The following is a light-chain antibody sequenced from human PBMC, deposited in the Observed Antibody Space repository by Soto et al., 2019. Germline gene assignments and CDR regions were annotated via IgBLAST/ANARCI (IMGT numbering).Light chain of an antibody. V-gene: IGLV2-14*03. CDR1: SSDVGGYNY. CDR2: DVS. CDR3: SSYTTSNTRQIV. J-gene: IGLJ1*01. Sequence: QSALTQPASVSGSPGQSITISCTGTSSDVGGYNYVSWYQHHPGKAPKLIIYDVSNRPSGVSIRFSGSKSDNTASLTISGLQPEDEADYHCSSYTTSNTRQIVFGTGTKLHRP.